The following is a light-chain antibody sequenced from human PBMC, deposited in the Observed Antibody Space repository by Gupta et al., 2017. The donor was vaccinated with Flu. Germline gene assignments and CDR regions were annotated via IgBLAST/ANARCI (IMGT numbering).Light chain of an antibody. Sequence: TNSDVGYYNYVSWYQQHPGKAPKLMIYEVSNRPSGVSDRFSASKSGNTASLTITGLQAEDEAEYYCSSYASSSSLVFGGGTKLTVL. CDR3: SSYASSSSLV. CDR1: NSDVGYYNY. J-gene: IGLJ3*02. CDR2: EVS. V-gene: IGLV2-14*01.